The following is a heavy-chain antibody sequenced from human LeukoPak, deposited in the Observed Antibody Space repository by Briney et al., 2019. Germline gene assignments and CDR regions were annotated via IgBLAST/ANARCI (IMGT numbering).Heavy chain of an antibody. J-gene: IGHJ4*02. CDR3: AREASEVRGFDY. CDR2: INPNSGGT. V-gene: IGHV1-2*04. CDR1: GYTFTGYY. D-gene: IGHD3-10*01. Sequence: ASVKVSCKASGYTFTGYYMHWVRQAPGQGLEWMGWINPNSGGTNYAQKFQGWVTVTRDTSISTAYMELSRLRSDDTAVYYCAREASEVRGFDYWGQGTLVTVSS.